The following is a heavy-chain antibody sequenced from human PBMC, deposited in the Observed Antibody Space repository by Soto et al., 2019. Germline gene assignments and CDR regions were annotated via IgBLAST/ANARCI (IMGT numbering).Heavy chain of an antibody. CDR1: GFSIASSGVG. CDR2: IYWDGDD. J-gene: IGHJ4*01. D-gene: IGHD1-26*01. CDR3: TLPASVGDRYFDC. Sequence: QIALRESGPALVKPTQTLTLTCTLSGFSIASSGVGVAWVRRSPGQGLEWLALIYWDGDDRYGPSLRTRVSTSTDPSRTQVLLTSTDIPPSATATYHSTLPASVGDRYFDCWGHGILGTVSS. V-gene: IGHV2-5*05.